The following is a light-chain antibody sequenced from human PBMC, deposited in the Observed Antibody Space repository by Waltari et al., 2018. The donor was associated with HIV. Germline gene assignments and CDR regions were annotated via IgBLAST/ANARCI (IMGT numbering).Light chain of an antibody. CDR3: QLYYDGAWV. V-gene: IGLV7-43*01. J-gene: IGLJ3*02. CDR1: TGAVNSAYY. Sequence: QTVVTQEPSLTVSPGGTVTLTCASSTGAVNSAYYPNWFRLKPGQAPRALINSTNYKHSWTPVRVSGSLLGGKAALTLSGVQPEDEAEYYCQLYYDGAWVFGGGTKLTVL. CDR2: STN.